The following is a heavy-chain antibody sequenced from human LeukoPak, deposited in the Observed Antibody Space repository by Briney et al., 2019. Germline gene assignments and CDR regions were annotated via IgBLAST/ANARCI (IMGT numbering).Heavy chain of an antibody. CDR1: GGSFSGYY. J-gene: IGHJ4*02. CDR3: ARVGAWYYYDSSGYFDQYYFDY. Sequence: KPSETLSLTCAVYGGSFSGYYWSWIRQPPGKGLEWIGEINHSGSTNYNPSLKSRVTMSVDTSKNQSSLKLSSVTAADTAVYYCARVGAWYYYDSSGYFDQYYFDYWGQGTPVTVSS. CDR2: INHSGST. D-gene: IGHD3-22*01. V-gene: IGHV4-34*01.